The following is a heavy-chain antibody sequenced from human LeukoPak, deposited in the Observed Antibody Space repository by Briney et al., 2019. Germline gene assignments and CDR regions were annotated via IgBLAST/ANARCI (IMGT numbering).Heavy chain of an antibody. J-gene: IGHJ4*02. CDR3: ASDSETYSGWADACFDS. CDR2: IWYDGSNK. CDR1: GFTQCQL. D-gene: IGHD6-13*01. V-gene: IGHV3-33*01. Sequence: GRSVTLLCAPSGFTQCQLGALELRQAPGKGLEWVAVIWYDGSNKYYADSVKGRFTISRDNSKNTLYLQMNSLRAEDTAVYYGASDSETYSGWADACFDSWGQGTLVTVSS.